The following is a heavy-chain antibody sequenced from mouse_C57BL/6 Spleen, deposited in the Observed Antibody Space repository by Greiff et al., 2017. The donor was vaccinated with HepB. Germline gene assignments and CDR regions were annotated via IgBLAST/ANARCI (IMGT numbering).Heavy chain of an antibody. CDR2: ISSGGDYI. V-gene: IGHV5-9-1*02. CDR1: GFTFSSYA. Sequence: EVKLVESGAGLVKPGGSLKLSCAASGFTFSSYAMSWVRQTPEKRLEWVAYISSGGDYIYYADTVKGRFTISRDTARNPLYLQLSSLKSEDTAMYYCTRGADGYSFAWFAYWGQGTLVTVSA. CDR3: TRGADGYSFAWFAY. J-gene: IGHJ3*01. D-gene: IGHD2-3*01.